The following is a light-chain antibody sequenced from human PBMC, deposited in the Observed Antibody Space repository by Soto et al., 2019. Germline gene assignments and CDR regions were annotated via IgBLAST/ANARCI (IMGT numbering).Light chain of an antibody. CDR1: QDISNY. CDR3: QKYNSPPLT. J-gene: IGKJ4*01. CDR2: AAS. Sequence: DIHMTQSPSSLSASVGDRVAITCRASQDISNYLAWYQQKPRKVPNLLIYAASTLQSGVPSRFSGSGSGTHFTLTINSLQPEDVATYYCQKYNSPPLTFGGGTKVEIK. V-gene: IGKV1-27*01.